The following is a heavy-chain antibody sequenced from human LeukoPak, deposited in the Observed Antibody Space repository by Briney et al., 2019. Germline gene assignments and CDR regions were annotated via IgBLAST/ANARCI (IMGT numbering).Heavy chain of an antibody. V-gene: IGHV3-7*01. D-gene: IGHD1-7*01. CDR1: GFTFSSYW. Sequence: GGSLRLSCAASGFTFSSYWMSWVRQAPGKGLEWVANINQDGSDKYSVDSVKGRFTISRDNAKNSLYLQMNSLRAEDTAVYYCARAGGPGTTDIWGQGTMVTVSS. CDR2: INQDGSDK. CDR3: ARAGGPGTTDI. J-gene: IGHJ3*02.